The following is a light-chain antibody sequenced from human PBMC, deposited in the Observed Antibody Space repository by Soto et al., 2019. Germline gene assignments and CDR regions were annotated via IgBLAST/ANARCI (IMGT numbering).Light chain of an antibody. CDR3: NSFTTTNTYV. Sequence: QSVLTQPASVSGSPGQSLPISCTGASSDVGGFDHVSWYQQHPGKVPRLLIYDVSSRPSGVSDRFSGSKSGNTASLTISGLQAEDEADYYCNSFTTTNTYVFGTGTKVTVL. CDR1: SSDVGGFDH. J-gene: IGLJ1*01. V-gene: IGLV2-14*03. CDR2: DVS.